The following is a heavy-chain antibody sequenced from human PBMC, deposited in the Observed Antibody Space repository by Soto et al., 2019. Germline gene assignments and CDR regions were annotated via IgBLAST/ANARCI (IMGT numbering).Heavy chain of an antibody. V-gene: IGHV1-2*04. D-gene: IGHD3-9*01. Sequence: KVACKTAGYRNSVYHMRWRRKNTKQGLEGMGWINPNSGGTNYAQKFQGWVTMTRDTSISTAYMELSRLRSDDTAVYYCARDPGAPGLRYFDWLNTTGFDPWGQGTLVTVSS. J-gene: IGHJ5*02. CDR1: GYRNSVYH. CDR2: INPNSGGT. CDR3: ARDPGAPGLRYFDWLNTTGFDP.